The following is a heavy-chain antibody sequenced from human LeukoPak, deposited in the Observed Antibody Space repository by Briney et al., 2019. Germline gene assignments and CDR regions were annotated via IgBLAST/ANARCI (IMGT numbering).Heavy chain of an antibody. D-gene: IGHD4-23*01. V-gene: IGHV4-34*01. CDR3: ARDPTTVVTLSYYFDF. CDR1: GGSFFGSH. CDR2: INHSGRT. Sequence: SETLSLTCAVSGGSFFGSHWNWIRQSPEKGLEWIGEINHSGRTNYNPSLKSRVTIPVDTSKSQFFLKLTSVTAADTAVYYCARDPTTVVTLSYYFDFWGQGPLVTVSA. J-gene: IGHJ4*02.